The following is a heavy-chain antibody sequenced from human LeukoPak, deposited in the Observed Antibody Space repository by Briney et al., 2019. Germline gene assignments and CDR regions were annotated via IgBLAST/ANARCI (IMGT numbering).Heavy chain of an antibody. CDR3: ARGAAAGLQHADY. J-gene: IGHJ4*02. Sequence: GGSLRLSCAASGFTVSSNYVSWVRQAPGKGLEWVSVIYSGGSTYYADSVKGRFTISRDNSKNTLYLQMNSLRAEDTAVYYCARGAAAGLQHADYWGQGTLVTVSS. D-gene: IGHD6-13*01. V-gene: IGHV3-53*01. CDR1: GFTVSSNY. CDR2: IYSGGST.